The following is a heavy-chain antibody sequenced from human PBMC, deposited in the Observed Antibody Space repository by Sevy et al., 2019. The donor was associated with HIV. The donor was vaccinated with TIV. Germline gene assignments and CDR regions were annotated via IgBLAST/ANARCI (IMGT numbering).Heavy chain of an antibody. CDR1: GFTFSSYS. Sequence: GGSLRLSCAASGFTFSSYSMNWVRQAPGKGLEWVSSISSSSSYIYYADSVKGRFTISRDNAKNSLYLQMNSLRAEDTAVYYCARIAMWCGELTAWGQGTLVTVSS. J-gene: IGHJ4*02. V-gene: IGHV3-21*01. CDR3: ARIAMWCGELTA. CDR2: ISSSSSYI. D-gene: IGHD3-10*01.